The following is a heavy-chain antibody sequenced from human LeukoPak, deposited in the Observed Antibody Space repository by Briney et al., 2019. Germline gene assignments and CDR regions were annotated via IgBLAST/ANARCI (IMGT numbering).Heavy chain of an antibody. V-gene: IGHV4-39*02. CDR3: ARDLYYYGSGSYLELYFDY. D-gene: IGHD3-10*01. CDR1: GYSISSSSYY. CDR2: IYYSGST. Sequence: SETLSLTCTVSGYSISSSSYYWGWIRQPPGKGLEWIGSIYYSGSTYYNPSLKSRVTISVDTSKNQFSLKLSSVTAADTAVYYCARDLYYYGSGSYLELYFDYWGQGTLVTVSS. J-gene: IGHJ4*02.